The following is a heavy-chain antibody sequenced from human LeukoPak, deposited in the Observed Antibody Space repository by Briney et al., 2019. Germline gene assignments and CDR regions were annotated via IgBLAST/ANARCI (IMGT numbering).Heavy chain of an antibody. CDR3: ARDRSRTTVTTDFDY. D-gene: IGHD4-17*01. V-gene: IGHV1-2*04. Sequence: GASVKVSCKASGYTFTGYYMHWVRQAPGQGLEWMGWINPNSGGTNYAQKFQGWVTMTRDTSISTAYMELSRLRSDDTAVYYCARDRSRTTVTTDFDYWGQGTLVTVSS. CDR1: GYTFTGYY. J-gene: IGHJ4*02. CDR2: INPNSGGT.